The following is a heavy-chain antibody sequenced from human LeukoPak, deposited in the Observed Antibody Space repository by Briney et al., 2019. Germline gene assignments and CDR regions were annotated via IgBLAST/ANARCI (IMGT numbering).Heavy chain of an antibody. CDR2: IAYDGSSV. Sequence: PGRSLRLSCAGSGFRFNAYALHWVRQAPGKGLEWLAFIAYDGSSVYYRESVKDRFLISRDYSNNMLYLQMDSLRGEDTAVYYCARDGVTRRHNMYFYMDVWGKGTTVTVSS. CDR1: GFRFNAYA. CDR3: ARDGVTRRHNMYFYMDV. V-gene: IGHV3-30*04. D-gene: IGHD1-1*01. J-gene: IGHJ6*03.